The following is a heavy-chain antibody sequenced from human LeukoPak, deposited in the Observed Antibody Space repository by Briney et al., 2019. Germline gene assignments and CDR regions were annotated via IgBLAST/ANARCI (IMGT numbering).Heavy chain of an antibody. CDR1: GYTFTAYY. J-gene: IGHJ1*01. D-gene: IGHD3-22*01. CDR2: ISPNTGGT. Sequence: ASVKVSCKASGYTFTAYYIHWVRQAPGQGLEWLGRISPNTGGTNYAQKFQGRVTMTRDPSISTAYMELSRLRSDDTAVYYCARASQDYYDSSGRGYFQEWGQGTLVTVSS. V-gene: IGHV1-2*06. CDR3: ARASQDYYDSSGRGYFQE.